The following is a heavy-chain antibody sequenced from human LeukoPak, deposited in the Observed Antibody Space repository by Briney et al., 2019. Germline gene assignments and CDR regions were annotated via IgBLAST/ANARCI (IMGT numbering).Heavy chain of an antibody. J-gene: IGHJ4*02. V-gene: IGHV3-30-3*01. CDR2: ISYDGSNK. CDR3: ARGGYYYDSSGYYDFEY. Sequence: GGSLRLSCAASGFTFSSYAMHWVRQAPGKGLEWVAVISYDGSNKYYADSVKGRFTISRDNSKNTLYLQMNSLRAEDTAVYYCARGGYYYDSSGYYDFEYWGQGTLVIVSS. CDR1: GFTFSSYA. D-gene: IGHD3-22*01.